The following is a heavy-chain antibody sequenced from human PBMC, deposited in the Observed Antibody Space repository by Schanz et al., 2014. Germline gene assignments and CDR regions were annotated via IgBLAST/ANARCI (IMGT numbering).Heavy chain of an antibody. J-gene: IGHJ4*02. CDR2: IWNNGVTK. CDR3: ARPRFDDGEVDY. D-gene: IGHD4-17*01. CDR1: GFSLNTYG. V-gene: IGHV3-33*01. Sequence: QAQLMESGGGVVQPGTSLILSCSVSGFSLNTYGIHWFRQPAGKGLEWVAVIWNNGVTKYYADSVRGRFTISRDRFQNTLYLRMSSLRAEDTAVYYCARPRFDDGEVDYWGQGTLVNVSS.